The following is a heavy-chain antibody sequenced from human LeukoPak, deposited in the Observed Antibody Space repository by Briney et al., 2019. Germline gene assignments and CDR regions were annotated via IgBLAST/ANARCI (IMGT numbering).Heavy chain of an antibody. CDR3: ARDRVGTDAFDI. Sequence: PSETLSLTCTVSGGSISSYYWSWIRQPPGKGLEWIGYIYYSGSTNCNPSLKSRVTISVDTSKNQFSLKLSSVTAADTAVYYCARDRVGTDAFDIWGQGTMVTVSS. CDR1: GGSISSYY. V-gene: IGHV4-59*01. CDR2: IYYSGST. J-gene: IGHJ3*02. D-gene: IGHD1-1*01.